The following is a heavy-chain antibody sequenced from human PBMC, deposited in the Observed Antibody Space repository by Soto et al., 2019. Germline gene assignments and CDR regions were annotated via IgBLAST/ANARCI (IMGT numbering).Heavy chain of an antibody. Sequence: QVQLVQSGAEVKKPGASVKVSCKASGYTFTSYGISWVRQAPGQGLEWMGWISAYNGNTNYAQKLQGRVTMTTDTSTSTAYMEVRSLRSDDTAVYYCARGDRDRIAVAGSGYYYGMDVWGQGTTVTVSS. D-gene: IGHD6-19*01. CDR2: ISAYNGNT. CDR1: GYTFTSYG. J-gene: IGHJ6*02. CDR3: ARGDRDRIAVAGSGYYYGMDV. V-gene: IGHV1-18*01.